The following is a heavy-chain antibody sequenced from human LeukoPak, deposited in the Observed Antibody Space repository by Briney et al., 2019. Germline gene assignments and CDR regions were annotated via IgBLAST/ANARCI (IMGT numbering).Heavy chain of an antibody. CDR3: ARATTRGHSYGYVH. D-gene: IGHD5-18*01. CDR1: GFTVSSNY. CDR2: IYSGGST. V-gene: IGHV3-53*04. Sequence: GGSLRLSCAASGFTVSSNYMSWVRQAPGKGLEWVSVIYSGGSTYYADSVKGRFTISRHNSKNTLYLQMNSLRAEDTAVYYCARATTRGHSYGYVHWGQGTLVTVSS. J-gene: IGHJ4*02.